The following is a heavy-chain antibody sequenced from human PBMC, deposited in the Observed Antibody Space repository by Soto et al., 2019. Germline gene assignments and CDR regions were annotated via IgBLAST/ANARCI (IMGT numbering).Heavy chain of an antibody. Sequence: EVQLVESGGGLVKPGGSLRLSCAASGFTFSNAWMNWVRQAPGKGLEWVGRIKSKTDGGTTDYAAPVKGRFTISRDDSKNTLYLQMNSLKTEDTAVYYCTTDSPHCSSTSCYHMLDGDYWGQGTLVTVSS. D-gene: IGHD2-2*01. CDR2: IKSKTDGGTT. CDR3: TTDSPHCSSTSCYHMLDGDY. J-gene: IGHJ4*02. V-gene: IGHV3-15*07. CDR1: GFTFSNAW.